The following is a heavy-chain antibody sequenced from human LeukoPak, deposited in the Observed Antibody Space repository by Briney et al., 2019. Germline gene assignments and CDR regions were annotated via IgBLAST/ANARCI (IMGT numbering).Heavy chain of an antibody. V-gene: IGHV4-34*01. CDR2: INHSGST. CDR3: AGGGGSYYLDY. J-gene: IGHJ4*02. CDR1: GGSFSGYY. Sequence: SETLSLTCAVYGGSFSGYYWSWIRQPPGKGLEWIGEINHSGSTNYNPSLKSRVTISVDTSKNQFSLKLSSVTAADTAVYYCAGGGGSYYLDYWGQGTLVTVSS. D-gene: IGHD1-26*01.